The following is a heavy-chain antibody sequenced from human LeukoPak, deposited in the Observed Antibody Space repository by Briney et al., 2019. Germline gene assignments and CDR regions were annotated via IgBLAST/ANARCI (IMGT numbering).Heavy chain of an antibody. Sequence: PGGSLRLSCAASGFTFSSYAMSWVRQAPGKGLEWVSGIIGSGGNTYYADSVKGRFTISRDNSKNTLYLQMNSLRAEDTAVYYCAKGGQYQPPCWFDSWGQGTLVTVSS. CDR2: IIGSGGNT. V-gene: IGHV3-23*01. J-gene: IGHJ5*01. D-gene: IGHD2-2*01. CDR3: AKGGQYQPPCWFDS. CDR1: GFTFSSYA.